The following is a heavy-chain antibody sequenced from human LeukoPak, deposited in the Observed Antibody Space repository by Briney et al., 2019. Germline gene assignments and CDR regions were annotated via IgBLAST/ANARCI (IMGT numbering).Heavy chain of an antibody. CDR2: IYSGGST. CDR3: ARGGYSGYDGESIDY. V-gene: IGHV3-53*01. CDR1: GFTVSSNY. D-gene: IGHD5-12*01. Sequence: GGSLRLSCAASGFTVSSNYMSWVRQAPGKGLEWVSVIYSGGSTYYADSVKGRFTISRDNSKNTLYLQMNSLRAEDTAVYYCARGGYSGYDGESIDYWGQGTLVTVSS. J-gene: IGHJ4*02.